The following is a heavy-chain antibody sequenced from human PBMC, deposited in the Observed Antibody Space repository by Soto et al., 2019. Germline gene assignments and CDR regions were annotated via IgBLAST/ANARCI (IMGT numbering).Heavy chain of an antibody. D-gene: IGHD6-13*01. CDR3: ARGGDSSSWYFVS. CDR2: ISAYNGSP. CDR1: DYTFTNYG. J-gene: IGHJ4*02. V-gene: IGHV1-18*01. Sequence: QVQVVQSGAEVKKPGASVKVSRKASDYTFTNYGISWVRQAPGQGLEWMGWISAYNGSPNYAQKFQGRVTMTTDKSTSPAYMELRSLRSDDTAVYYCARGGDSSSWYFVSWGQGTLVTVSS.